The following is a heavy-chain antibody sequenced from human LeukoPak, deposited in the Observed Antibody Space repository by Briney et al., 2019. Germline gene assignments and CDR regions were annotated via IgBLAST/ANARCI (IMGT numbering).Heavy chain of an antibody. CDR3: ARVHYYDSRGSFLDAFDI. Sequence: ASVKVSCKASGYTFTSYYMHWVRQAPGQGLEWMGIINPSGGSTSYAQKFQGRVTMTRDMSTSTVYMELSSLRSEDTAVYYCARVHYYDSRGSFLDAFDIWGQGTMVTVSS. V-gene: IGHV1-46*01. CDR2: INPSGGST. J-gene: IGHJ3*02. D-gene: IGHD3-22*01. CDR1: GYTFTSYY.